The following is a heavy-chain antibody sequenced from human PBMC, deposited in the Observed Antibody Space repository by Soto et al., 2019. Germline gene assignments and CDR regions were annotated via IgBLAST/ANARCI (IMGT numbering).Heavy chain of an antibody. CDR3: ARGGHTMVQGVRFRVDQ. V-gene: IGHV1-2*02. CDR1: GYTFTAYY. Sequence: QVQLVQSGAEMKKPGASVKVSCESSGYTFTAYYIHWVRQAPGHGLEWMGWINPNGGGTKYAQKFQGRVTMTRDTSINTAYKELTRLTSGDPAVYYCARGGHTMVQGVRFRVDQWGQGSLVTISS. CDR2: INPNGGGT. D-gene: IGHD3-10*01. J-gene: IGHJ4*02.